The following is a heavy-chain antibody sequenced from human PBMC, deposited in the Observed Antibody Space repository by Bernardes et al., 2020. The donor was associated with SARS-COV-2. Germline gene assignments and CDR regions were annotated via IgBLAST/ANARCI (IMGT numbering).Heavy chain of an antibody. Sequence: AGSLRLSCAVSGVTFSSYRCSWCRQGPGKGKGRVSFIAGAGMYIYYGDPVRRRFTTSRDNTRTTVFLQMESLRAEDTAVYYCARDVGGTDWRFGFDVWGPGTMVHVSS. J-gene: IGHJ3*01. D-gene: IGHD3-9*01. CDR1: GVTFSSYR. CDR2: IAGAGMYI. V-gene: IGHV3-21*01. CDR3: ARDVGGTDWRFGFDV.